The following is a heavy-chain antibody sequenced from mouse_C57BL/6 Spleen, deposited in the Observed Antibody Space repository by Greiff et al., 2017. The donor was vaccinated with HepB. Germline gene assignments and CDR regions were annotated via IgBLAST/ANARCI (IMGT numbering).Heavy chain of an antibody. CDR3: ARRGQTGTSDY. J-gene: IGHJ2*01. V-gene: IGHV1-50*01. D-gene: IGHD4-1*01. CDR1: GYTFTSYW. CDR2: IDPSDSYT. Sequence: QVQLQQPGAELVKPGASVKLSCKASGYTFTSYWMQWVKQRPEQGLEWIGEIDPSDSYTNYNQKFKGKATLTVDTSSSTAYMQLSSLTSEDSAVYYCARRGQTGTSDYWGQGTTLTVSS.